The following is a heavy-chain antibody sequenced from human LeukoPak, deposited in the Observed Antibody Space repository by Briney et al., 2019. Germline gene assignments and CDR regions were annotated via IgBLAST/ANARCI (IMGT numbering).Heavy chain of an antibody. CDR2: IKQDGSEK. Sequence: PGGSLRLSCAASGFTFSSYWMSWVRQAPGKGLEWVANIKQDGSEKYYADSVKGRFTISRDNAKNSLYLQMNSLRAEDTALYYCAKDRGGILTGYYLDYWGQGTLVTVSS. CDR3: AKDRGGILTGYYLDY. V-gene: IGHV3-7*03. J-gene: IGHJ4*02. CDR1: GFTFSSYW. D-gene: IGHD3-9*01.